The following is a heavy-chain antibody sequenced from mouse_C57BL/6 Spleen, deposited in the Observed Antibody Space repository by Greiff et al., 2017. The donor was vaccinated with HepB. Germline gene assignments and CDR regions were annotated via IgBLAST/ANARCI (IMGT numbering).Heavy chain of an antibody. CDR3: ASPPDYYGSSYGFAY. Sequence: VQVVESGPGLVQPSQSLSITCTVSGFSLTSYGVHWVRQSPGKGLEWLGVIWSGGSTDYNAAFISRLSISKDNSKSQVFFKMNSLQADDTAIYYCASPPDYYGSSYGFAYWGQGTLVTVSA. CDR2: IWSGGST. J-gene: IGHJ3*01. CDR1: GFSLTSYG. V-gene: IGHV2-2*01. D-gene: IGHD1-1*01.